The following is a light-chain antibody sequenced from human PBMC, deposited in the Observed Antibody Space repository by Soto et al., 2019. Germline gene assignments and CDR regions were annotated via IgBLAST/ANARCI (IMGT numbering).Light chain of an antibody. CDR1: SSDVGGYNY. Sequence: QSALTQPASVSGSPGQSITISCTGTSSDVGGYNYVSWYQQHPGKAPKLMIYDVSNRPSGVSNRFSGSKSGNTASLTISGLQAEDEADYYCASYTTTFSDVFGRGTKLTVL. CDR3: ASYTTTFSDV. V-gene: IGLV2-14*01. J-gene: IGLJ1*01. CDR2: DVS.